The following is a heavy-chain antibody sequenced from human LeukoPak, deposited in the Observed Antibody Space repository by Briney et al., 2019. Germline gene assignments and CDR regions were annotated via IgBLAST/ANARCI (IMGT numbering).Heavy chain of an antibody. Sequence: GGSLSLSCAASGFPFSSYWMHWVRQAPGKGPVWVARTNRDGSSTAYADSVKGRFTISKDNAKNTLYLLMNSLRAEDTAVYYCARDSVEWYIFDYWGQGTLVTVSS. J-gene: IGHJ4*02. V-gene: IGHV3-74*01. CDR3: ARDSVEWYIFDY. D-gene: IGHD3-3*01. CDR1: GFPFSSYW. CDR2: TNRDGSST.